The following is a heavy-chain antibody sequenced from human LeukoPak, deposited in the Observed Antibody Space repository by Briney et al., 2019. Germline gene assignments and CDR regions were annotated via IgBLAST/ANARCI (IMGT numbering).Heavy chain of an antibody. CDR1: GFTVSTYY. D-gene: IGHD2-2*01. J-gene: IGHJ4*02. V-gene: IGHV3-53*01. Sequence: GGSLRLSCAASGFTVSTYYMTWVRQAPGKGLECVSVIYSGGSTYYADSVKGRFTVSRDNSKNTLYIQMNSLRAEDTAMYYCARGLGYCTSTTCLLPFDYWGQGTLVTVSS. CDR3: ARGLGYCTSTTCLLPFDY. CDR2: IYSGGST.